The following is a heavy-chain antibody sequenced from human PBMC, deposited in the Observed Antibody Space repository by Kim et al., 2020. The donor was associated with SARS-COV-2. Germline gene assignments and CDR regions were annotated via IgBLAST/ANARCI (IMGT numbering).Heavy chain of an antibody. Sequence: WYTYYAVSVKSRITINPDTSKNQFSLRLNSVTPEDTAVYYCARDQNGFVYWGQGTLVTVSS. J-gene: IGHJ4*02. CDR3: ARDQNGFVY. V-gene: IGHV6-1*01. CDR2: WYT. D-gene: IGHD2-8*01.